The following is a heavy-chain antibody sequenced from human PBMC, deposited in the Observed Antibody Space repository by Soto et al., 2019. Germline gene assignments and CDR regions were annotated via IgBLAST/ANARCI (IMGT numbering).Heavy chain of an antibody. V-gene: IGHV4-34*01. Sequence: SDTLSLTFAVYGGSSSGLYWTWIRQSPVKGLEWIGEISSGSTNYNPSLKSRVTISADMSKNQFSLKLTSVTAADTAIYYCARGPYSRGVAATNPPXWGQGTQVPVSX. CDR2: ISSGST. CDR1: GGSSSGLY. D-gene: IGHD3-10*01. J-gene: IGHJ4*02. CDR3: ARGPYSRGVAATNPPX.